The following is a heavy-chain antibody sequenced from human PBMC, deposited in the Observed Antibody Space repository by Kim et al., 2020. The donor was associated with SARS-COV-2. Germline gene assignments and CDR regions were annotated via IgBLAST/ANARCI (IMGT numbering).Heavy chain of an antibody. D-gene: IGHD3-22*01. CDR3: ARHWLPYDSSGYYSYGGFDI. V-gene: IGHV4-59*08. Sequence: RVTISVDTSKNQFSLKLSSVTAADTAVYYCARHWLPYDSSGYYSYGGFDIWGQGTMVTVSS. J-gene: IGHJ3*02.